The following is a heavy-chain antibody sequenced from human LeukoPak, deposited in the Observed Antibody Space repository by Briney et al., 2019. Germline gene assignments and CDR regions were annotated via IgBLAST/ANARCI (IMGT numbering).Heavy chain of an antibody. Sequence: PGGSLRLSCAASGFTFSSYAMSWVRQAPGKGLEWVSAVSGSGGSTYYADSVKGRFTISRDNSKNTLYLQMNSLRAEDTAVYYCAKVELFSYAFDIWGQGTMVTVSS. D-gene: IGHD1-26*01. CDR2: VSGSGGST. V-gene: IGHV3-23*01. CDR1: GFTFSSYA. CDR3: AKVELFSYAFDI. J-gene: IGHJ3*02.